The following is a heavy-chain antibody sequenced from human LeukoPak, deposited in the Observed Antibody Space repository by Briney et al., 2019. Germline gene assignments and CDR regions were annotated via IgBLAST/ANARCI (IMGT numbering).Heavy chain of an antibody. Sequence: GGSLRLSCAASGFTFSSYAMSWVRQAPGKGLEWVSAISGSGGSTYYADSVKGRFTISRDNSKNTLYLQMNSLRAEDTAVYYCAKDLYMVRGVINPFDYWGQGTLVTVSS. CDR1: GFTFSSYA. CDR3: AKDLYMVRGVINPFDY. CDR2: ISGSGGST. V-gene: IGHV3-23*01. D-gene: IGHD3-10*01. J-gene: IGHJ4*02.